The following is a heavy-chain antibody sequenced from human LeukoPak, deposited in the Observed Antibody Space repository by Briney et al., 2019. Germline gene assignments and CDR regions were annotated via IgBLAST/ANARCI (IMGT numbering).Heavy chain of an antibody. D-gene: IGHD1-1*01. J-gene: IGHJ4*02. CDR2: IYYSGST. V-gene: IGHV4-38-2*01. CDR1: GYSISSGYY. CDR3: AVQTTKSRSVGGY. Sequence: SETLSLTCAVSGYSISSGYYWGWIRQPPGKGLEWIGSIYYSGSTYYNPSLKSRVTISVDTSKNQFSLKLSSVTAADTAVYYCAVQTTKSRSVGGYWGQGTLVTVSS.